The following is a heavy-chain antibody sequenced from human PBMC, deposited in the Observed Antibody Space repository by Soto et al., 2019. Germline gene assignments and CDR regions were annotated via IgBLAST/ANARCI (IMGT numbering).Heavy chain of an antibody. CDR1: GGSFSGYY. D-gene: IGHD2-2*01. V-gene: IGHV4-34*01. CDR2: INHSGST. Sequence: SETLSLTCAVYGGSFSGYYWSWILQPPGKGLEWIGEINHSGSTNYNPSLKSRVTISVDTSKNHFSLKLSSVTAADTAVYYCARGRVVPATVQNNWFDPWGQGTLVTVSS. CDR3: ARGRVVPATVQNNWFDP. J-gene: IGHJ5*02.